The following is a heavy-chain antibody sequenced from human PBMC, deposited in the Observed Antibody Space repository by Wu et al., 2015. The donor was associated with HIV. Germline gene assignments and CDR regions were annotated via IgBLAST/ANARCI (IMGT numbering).Heavy chain of an antibody. V-gene: IGHV1-69*13. CDR2: LIPMYGTA. CDR3: AGGGGRTAMDPFDF. D-gene: IGHD5-18*01. J-gene: IGHJ4*02. CDR1: GYTFISYG. Sequence: QVQLVQSGAEVKKPGASVKVSCKASGYTFISYGISWVRQAPGQGLEWMGRLIPMYGTADYAQKFQGRVTITADVSTNTAYMVVSSLTSDDTAVYYCAGGGGRTAMDPFDFWGQGTLVTVSS.